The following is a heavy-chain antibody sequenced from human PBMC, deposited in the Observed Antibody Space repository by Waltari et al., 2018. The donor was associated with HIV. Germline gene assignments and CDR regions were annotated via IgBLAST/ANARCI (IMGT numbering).Heavy chain of an antibody. CDR1: ADSVSRTTAA. J-gene: IGHJ4*02. V-gene: IGHV6-1*01. CDR2: TYYRKKWYH. Sequence: IQLQQSGPGLMQPSQTLSLTCVISADSVSRTTAAWTWIRQSPSRGLEWLGRTYYRKKWYHDYTVSLKTRMTLSADASKNQFALELRSLTFDDSAMYYCAKGAFSGRTSGMFDYWGQGALVTVSS. D-gene: IGHD3-10*01. CDR3: AKGAFSGRTSGMFDY.